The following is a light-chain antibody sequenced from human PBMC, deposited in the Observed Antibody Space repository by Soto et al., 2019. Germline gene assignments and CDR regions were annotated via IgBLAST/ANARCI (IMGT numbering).Light chain of an antibody. CDR3: ISYAGSNNFV. CDR1: SSDVGGYNY. Sequence: QSVLTQPPSASGSPGQSVTISCTGTSSDVGGYNYVSWYQQHPGKAPQLMIYEVTKRPSGVPDRFSGSKSGNTASLTVSGLQAEDEADYYCISYAGSNNFVFGTGTKVTAL. CDR2: EVT. V-gene: IGLV2-8*01. J-gene: IGLJ1*01.